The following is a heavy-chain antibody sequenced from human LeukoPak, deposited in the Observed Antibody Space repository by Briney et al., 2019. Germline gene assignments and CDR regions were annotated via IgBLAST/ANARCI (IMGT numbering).Heavy chain of an antibody. D-gene: IGHD3-10*01. CDR2: INPNSGGT. V-gene: IGHV1-2*02. Sequence: ASVKVSCKASGYTLTGYYMHWVRQAPGQGLEWMGWINPNSGGTNYAQKFQGRVTMTRDTSISTAYMELSRLRSDDTAVYYWARLPTSSSVVRGVTRIDYWGQGTLVTVSS. CDR1: GYTLTGYY. CDR3: ARLPTSSSVVRGVTRIDY. J-gene: IGHJ4*02.